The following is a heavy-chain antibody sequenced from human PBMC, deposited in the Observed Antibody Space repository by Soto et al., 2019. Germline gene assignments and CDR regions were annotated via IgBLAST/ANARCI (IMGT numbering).Heavy chain of an antibody. Sequence: ASVKVSCKASGYTFITYDINWVRQATGQGLEWMGWMNPNSGNTGYAQKFQGRVTMTRNTSVSTAYMELSSLRSEDTAVYYCARGGNNYGDYYYYYYGMDVWGQGTTVTVSS. CDR3: ARGGNNYGDYYYYYYGMDV. D-gene: IGHD4-17*01. V-gene: IGHV1-8*01. J-gene: IGHJ6*02. CDR1: GYTFITYD. CDR2: MNPNSGNT.